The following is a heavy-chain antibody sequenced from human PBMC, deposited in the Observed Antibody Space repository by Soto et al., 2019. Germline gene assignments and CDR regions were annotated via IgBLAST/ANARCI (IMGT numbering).Heavy chain of an antibody. J-gene: IGHJ6*03. CDR2: IYYSGST. CDR3: ARQIGYSTYMDV. V-gene: IGHV4-61*08. D-gene: IGHD4-4*01. CDR1: GGSISSGGYY. Sequence: PSETLSLTCTVSGGSISSGGYYWSWIRQHPGKGLEWIGYIYYSGSTNYNPSLKSRVTISVDTSKNQFSLKLSSVTDADTAVYYCARQIGYSTYMDVWGKGTTVTVSS.